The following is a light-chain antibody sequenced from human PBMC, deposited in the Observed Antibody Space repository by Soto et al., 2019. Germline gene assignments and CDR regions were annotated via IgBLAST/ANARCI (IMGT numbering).Light chain of an antibody. CDR1: QNVSRF. J-gene: IGKJ3*01. CDR3: HQYNSWPRGT. V-gene: IGKV3-11*01. CDR2: DAS. Sequence: EIVLTQSPATLSLSPGEGATLSCRASQNVSRFLAWYQRRPGQAPRLLIYDASNRASGIPARFTGSGSGTDFTLTISSLEPEDSAVYYCHQYNSWPRGTFGPGTKVEIK.